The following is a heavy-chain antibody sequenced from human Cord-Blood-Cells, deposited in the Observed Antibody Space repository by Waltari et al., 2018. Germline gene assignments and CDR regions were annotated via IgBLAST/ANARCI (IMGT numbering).Heavy chain of an antibody. CDR3: ARDRSGYDGGMP. CDR1: GFTVSSNY. CDR2: IYSGGST. Sequence: EVQLVESGGGLIQPGGSLRLSCAASGFTVSSNYMSWVRQAPGKGLEWVSVIYSGGSTYYADSVKGRVTISRDNAKTTLYLQMNSLRAEDTAVYYCARDRSGYDGGMPWGQGTLVTVSS. J-gene: IGHJ4*02. D-gene: IGHD5-12*01. V-gene: IGHV3-53*01.